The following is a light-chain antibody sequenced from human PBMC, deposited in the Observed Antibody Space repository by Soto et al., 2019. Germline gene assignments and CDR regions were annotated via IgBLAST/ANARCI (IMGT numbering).Light chain of an antibody. CDR2: DAY. J-gene: IGKJ1*01. V-gene: IGKV3-20*01. CDR1: QSVGHMF. Sequence: EIVLTQSPDTLSLSPGDRATLSCRASQSVGHMFLAWFQQKPGQAPRLLIFDAYRRATGIPDRFSGSGSGTNFALTISRLEPEGFALYYCHQYASSFGTFGQGTKVDIK. CDR3: HQYASSFGT.